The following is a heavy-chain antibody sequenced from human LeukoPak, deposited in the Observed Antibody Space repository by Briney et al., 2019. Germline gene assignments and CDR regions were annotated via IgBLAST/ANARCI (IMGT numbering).Heavy chain of an antibody. V-gene: IGHV4-39*01. CDR2: IYYSGST. CDR1: GRSISSSSYY. CDR3: ARLATGYSSSWGLDY. J-gene: IGHJ4*02. Sequence: SETLSLTCTVSGRSISSSSYYWGWLRQPPGTGLEWIGSIYYSGSTYYNPSLKSRVTISVHKSKNQFSLKLSSVTAADTAVYYCARLATGYSSSWGLDYWGQGTLVTVSS. D-gene: IGHD6-13*01.